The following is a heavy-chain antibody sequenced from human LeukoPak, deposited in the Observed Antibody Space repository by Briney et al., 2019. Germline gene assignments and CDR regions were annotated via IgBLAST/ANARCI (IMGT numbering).Heavy chain of an antibody. CDR2: IYSGGST. D-gene: IGHD3-22*01. Sequence: GGSLRLSCAASGFTVSSNYVSWVRQAPGKGLEWVSVIYSGGSTYYADSVKGRFTISRDNSKNTLYLQMNSLRAEDAAVYYCAKDQGDSSGYPLYFFDYWGRGTLVPVSS. CDR3: AKDQGDSSGYPLYFFDY. V-gene: IGHV3-53*01. J-gene: IGHJ4*02. CDR1: GFTVSSNY.